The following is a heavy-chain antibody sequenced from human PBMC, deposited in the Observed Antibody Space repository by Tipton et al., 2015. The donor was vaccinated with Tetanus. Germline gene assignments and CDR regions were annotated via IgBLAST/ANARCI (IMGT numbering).Heavy chain of an antibody. CDR1: GFTVSSNY. J-gene: IGHJ6*02. CDR3: ARDGDDDYSNYEGWRGGMDV. CDR2: IYSGGST. Sequence: SLRLSCAASGFTVSSNYMSWVRQAPGKGLEWVSVIYSGGSTYYADSVKGRFTISRDNSKNTLYLQMNSLRAEDTAVYYCARDGDDDYSNYEGWRGGMDVWGQGTTVTVSS. V-gene: IGHV3-53*01. D-gene: IGHD4-11*01.